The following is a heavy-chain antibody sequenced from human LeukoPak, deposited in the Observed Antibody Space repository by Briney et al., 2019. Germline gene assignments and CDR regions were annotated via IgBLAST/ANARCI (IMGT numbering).Heavy chain of an antibody. D-gene: IGHD6-13*01. CDR3: ARTLCHSSSWYGGYCYMDV. CDR1: GYTFTSYD. V-gene: IGHV1-8*01. CDR2: MNPNSGNT. Sequence: ASVKVSCKASGYTFTSYDINWVRQATGQGLEWMGWMNPNSGNTGYAQKFQGRVTMTRNTSISTAYMELSSLRSEDTAVYYCARTLCHSSSWYGGYCYMDVWGKGTTVTVSS. J-gene: IGHJ6*03.